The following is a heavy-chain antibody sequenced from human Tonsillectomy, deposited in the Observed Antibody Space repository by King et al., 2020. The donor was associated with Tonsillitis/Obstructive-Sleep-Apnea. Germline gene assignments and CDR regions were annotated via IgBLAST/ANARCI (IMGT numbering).Heavy chain of an antibody. CDR2: IYGGGNT. D-gene: IGHD6-6*01. CDR3: GKYRSSPPHCFYYRDV. CDR1: GFIVSGSY. V-gene: IGHV3-53*01. Sequence: VQLVESGGGLIQPGGSLRLSCAPSGFIVSGSYMSWVRQAPGKGLEWVSIIYGGGNTYYADSVTGRFTISRDTSKNTLDLQMNSLSTEDTAVYYCGKYRSSPPHCFYYRDVWGKGTTVTVSS. J-gene: IGHJ6*03.